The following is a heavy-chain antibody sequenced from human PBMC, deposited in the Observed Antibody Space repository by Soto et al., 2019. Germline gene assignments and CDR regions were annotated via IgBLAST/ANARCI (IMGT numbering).Heavy chain of an antibody. Sequence: SETLSLTCTVSGGSISSYYWSWIRQPPGKGLEWIGYIYYSGSTNYNPSLKSRVTISVDTSKNQFSLKLSSVTAADTAVYYCARHYGRNYFDYWGQGTLVTVS. CDR1: GGSISSYY. D-gene: IGHD3-10*01. CDR3: ARHYGRNYFDY. CDR2: IYYSGST. V-gene: IGHV4-59*08. J-gene: IGHJ4*02.